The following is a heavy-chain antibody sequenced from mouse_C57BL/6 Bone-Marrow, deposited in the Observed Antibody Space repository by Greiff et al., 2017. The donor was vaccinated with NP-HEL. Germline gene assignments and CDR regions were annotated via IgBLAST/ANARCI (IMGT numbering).Heavy chain of an antibody. CDR1: GYTFTSYW. CDR2: IYPSDSET. CDR3: ARGEIYYGSRPPFDY. J-gene: IGHJ2*02. D-gene: IGHD1-1*01. V-gene: IGHV1-61*01. Sequence: VQLQQPGAELVRPGSSVKLSCKASGYTFTSYWMDWVKQRPGQGLEWIGNIYPSDSETHYNQKFKDKATLTVDKSSSTAYMQLSSLTSEDSAVYYFARGEIYYGSRPPFDYWRHGTSLTVSS.